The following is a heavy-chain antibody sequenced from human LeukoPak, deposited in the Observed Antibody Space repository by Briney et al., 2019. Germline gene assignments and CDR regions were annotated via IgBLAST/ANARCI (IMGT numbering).Heavy chain of an antibody. CDR1: GGTFSSYA. CDR2: IIPIFGTA. CDR3: ATGDITMIVVANTGI. Sequence: SVKVSCKASGGTFSSYAISWVRQAPGQGLEWMGGIIPIFGTANYAQKFQGRVTMTEDTSTDTAYMELSSLRSEDTAVYYCATGDITMIVVANTGIWGQGTMVTVSS. J-gene: IGHJ3*02. D-gene: IGHD3-22*01. V-gene: IGHV1-69*06.